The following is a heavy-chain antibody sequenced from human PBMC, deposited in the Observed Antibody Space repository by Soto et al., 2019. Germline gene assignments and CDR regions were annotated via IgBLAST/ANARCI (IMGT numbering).Heavy chain of an antibody. Sequence: QVQLVQSGAEVKKPGASVKVSCKASGYSFTTYSMHWVRQAPGQRLVWMGWINAGNGNTRYSQNFQGRVTLTMDTSASTAYMELSSLRSEDTAVYFCARVSPYGSGSNHYGMDVWGQGTTVTVSS. V-gene: IGHV1-3*01. CDR3: ARVSPYGSGSNHYGMDV. D-gene: IGHD3-10*01. J-gene: IGHJ6*02. CDR2: INAGNGNT. CDR1: GYSFTTYS.